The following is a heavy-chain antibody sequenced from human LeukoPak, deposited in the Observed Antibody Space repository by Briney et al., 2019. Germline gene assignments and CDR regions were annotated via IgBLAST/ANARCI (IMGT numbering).Heavy chain of an antibody. CDR2: IYYSGQT. D-gene: IGHD3-10*01. CDR1: GGSISSISSY. J-gene: IGHJ4*02. V-gene: IGHV4-39*01. Sequence: SETVSLTCTVYGGSISSISSYWGWLRQPPGKGLVWIGSIYYSGQTYNPPSLKRQATISVATPKNQFSLKLSSVTAAAPAGYFCARHTRSSLIIDYWGQGTLVTVSS. CDR3: ARHTRSSLIIDY.